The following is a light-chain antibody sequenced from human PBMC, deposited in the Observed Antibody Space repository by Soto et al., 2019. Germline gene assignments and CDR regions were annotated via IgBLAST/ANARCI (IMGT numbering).Light chain of an antibody. CDR3: QQYGSSAYT. CDR1: QSVRSSY. Sequence: EIVLTQSPGTLSLSPGERATLSCRASQSVRSSYLAWYQQKPDQAPRLLIYGASSRATGIPDRFSGSGSGTDFTLTISRLEPEDFAVYYCQQYGSSAYTFGQGTKLEIK. CDR2: GAS. J-gene: IGKJ2*01. V-gene: IGKV3-20*01.